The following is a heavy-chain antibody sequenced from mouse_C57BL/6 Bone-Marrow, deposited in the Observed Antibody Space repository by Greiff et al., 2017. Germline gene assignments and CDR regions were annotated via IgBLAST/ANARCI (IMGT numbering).Heavy chain of an antibody. J-gene: IGHJ2*01. V-gene: IGHV1-75*01. Sequence: VQLQQSGPELVKPGASVKISCKASGYTFTDYYINWVKQRPGQGLEWIGWIFPGSGSTYYNEKFKGKATLTVDKSSSTAYMVLSSLTSEDSAVYFCARDSYYSNPYYFDYWGQGTTLTVSS. CDR3: ARDSYYSNPYYFDY. D-gene: IGHD2-5*01. CDR2: IFPGSGST. CDR1: GYTFTDYY.